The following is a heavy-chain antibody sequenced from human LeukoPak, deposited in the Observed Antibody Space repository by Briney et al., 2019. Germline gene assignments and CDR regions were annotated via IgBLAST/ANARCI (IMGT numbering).Heavy chain of an antibody. J-gene: IGHJ4*02. CDR1: GGSISSGGYY. CDR3: ARDQSPYGDYDY. Sequence: PSETLSLTCTVSGGSISSGGYYWSWIRQPPGKGLEWIGYIYYSGSTNYNPSLKSRVTISVDTSKNQFSLKLSSVTAADTAVYYCARDQSPYGDYDYWGQGTLVTVSS. V-gene: IGHV4-61*08. D-gene: IGHD4-17*01. CDR2: IYYSGST.